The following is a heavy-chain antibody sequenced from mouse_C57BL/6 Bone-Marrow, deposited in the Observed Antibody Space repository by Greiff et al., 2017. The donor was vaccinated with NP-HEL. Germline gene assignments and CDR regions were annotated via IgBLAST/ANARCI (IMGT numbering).Heavy chain of an antibody. CDR1: GFTFSDYG. J-gene: IGHJ3*01. CDR3: ARSSSNYVFAY. CDR2: ISSGSSTI. Sequence: EVQLVESGGGLVKPGGSLKLSCAASGFTFSDYGMHWVRQAPEKGLEWVAYISSGSSTIYYSDTVKGRFTISRDNAKNTRFLQMTSLRSEETAMYYCARSSSNYVFAYWGQGTLVTVSA. D-gene: IGHD2-5*01. V-gene: IGHV5-17*01.